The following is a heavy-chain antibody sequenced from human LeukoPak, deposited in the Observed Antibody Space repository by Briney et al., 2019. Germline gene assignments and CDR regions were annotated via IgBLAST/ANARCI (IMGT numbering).Heavy chain of an antibody. D-gene: IGHD3-10*01. CDR1: GGPISSSSYY. V-gene: IGHV4-39*01. Sequence: SETLSLTCTVSGGPISSSSYYWGWIRQPPGKGLEWIGSIYYSGSTYYNPSLKSRVTISVDTSKNQFSLKLSSVTAADTAVYYCARRRIDYYGSGSSRIDYWGQGTLVTVSS. J-gene: IGHJ4*02. CDR3: ARRRIDYYGSGSSRIDY. CDR2: IYYSGST.